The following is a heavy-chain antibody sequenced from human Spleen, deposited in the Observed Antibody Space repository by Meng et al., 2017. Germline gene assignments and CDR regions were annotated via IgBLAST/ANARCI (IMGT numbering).Heavy chain of an antibody. CDR3: ARSPIDKYDLSALPLDY. CDR1: GFTFSSYG. CDR2: ISYDGSNK. J-gene: IGHJ4*02. Sequence: GESLKISCAASGFTFSSYGMHWVRQAPGKGLEWVAVISYDGSNKNYADSVKGRFTISRDNSKNTVFLQINSLRVEDTAVYYCARSPIDKYDLSALPLDYWGQGTLVTVSS. V-gene: IGHV3-30*01. D-gene: IGHD3-16*01.